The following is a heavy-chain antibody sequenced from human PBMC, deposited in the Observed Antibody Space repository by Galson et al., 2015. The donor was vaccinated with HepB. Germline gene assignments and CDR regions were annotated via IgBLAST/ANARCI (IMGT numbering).Heavy chain of an antibody. CDR2: ISAYNGNT. Sequence: SVKVSCKASGYTFISYAMHWVRQAPGQRLEWMGWISAYNGNTNYAQKLQGRVTMTTDTSTSTAYMELRSLRSDDTAVYYCARDNEWELLPDYWGQGTLVTVSS. CDR1: GYTFISYA. J-gene: IGHJ4*02. D-gene: IGHD1-26*01. V-gene: IGHV1-18*01. CDR3: ARDNEWELLPDY.